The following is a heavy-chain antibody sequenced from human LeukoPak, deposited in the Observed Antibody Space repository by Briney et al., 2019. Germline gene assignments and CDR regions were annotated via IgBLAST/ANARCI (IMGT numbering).Heavy chain of an antibody. D-gene: IGHD5-24*01. CDR1: GGSFSGYY. CDR2: INHSGST. V-gene: IGHV4-34*01. CDR3: ARGRGYNSFDY. J-gene: IGHJ4*02. Sequence: SETLSLTCAVYGGSFSGYYWSWIRQPPGKGLEWIGEINHSGSTNYNPSLKSRVTISVDTSKNQFSLKRGSVTAADTAVYYCARGRGYNSFDYWGQGTLVTVSS.